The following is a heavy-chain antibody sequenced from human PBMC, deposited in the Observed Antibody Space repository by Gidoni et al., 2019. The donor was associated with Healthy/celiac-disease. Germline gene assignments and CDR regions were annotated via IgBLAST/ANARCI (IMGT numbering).Heavy chain of an antibody. Sequence: QVQLVQSGAAVKKPGASVKVSCKASGYTFTSYGISGLRQAPGQGLEWMGWISAYNGNTNYAQKRQGRVTMTTDTSKSTAYMELRSLRSDDTAVYYCASVGNYDFWSGYQTPGAFDIWGQGTMVTVSS. J-gene: IGHJ3*02. CDR3: ASVGNYDFWSGYQTPGAFDI. V-gene: IGHV1-18*01. CDR1: GYTFTSYG. CDR2: ISAYNGNT. D-gene: IGHD3-3*01.